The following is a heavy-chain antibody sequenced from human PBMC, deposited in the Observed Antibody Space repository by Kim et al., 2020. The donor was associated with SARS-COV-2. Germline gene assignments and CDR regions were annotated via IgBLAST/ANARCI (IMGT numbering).Heavy chain of an antibody. CDR1: GFTFSSYW. CDR3: ARSSMITFGGVIVGTYYYYGMDV. D-gene: IGHD3-16*02. V-gene: IGHV3-7*03. Sequence: GGSLRLSCAASGFTFSSYWMSWVRQAPGKGLEWVANIKQDGSEKYYVDSVKGRFTISRDNAKNSLYLQMNSLRAEDTAVYYCARSSMITFGGVIVGTYYYYGMDVWGQGTTVTVSS. J-gene: IGHJ6*02. CDR2: IKQDGSEK.